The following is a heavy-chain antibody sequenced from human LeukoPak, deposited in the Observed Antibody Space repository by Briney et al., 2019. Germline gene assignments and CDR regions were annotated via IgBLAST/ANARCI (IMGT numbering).Heavy chain of an antibody. Sequence: ASVKVSFKVSGYTLTELSMHWVRQAPGTGLEWMGGFDPEDGETIYAQQFQGRVTMTEDTSTDTAYMELSSLRSEDTAVYYCATVGDDFWSGYWFDPWGQGTLVTVSS. J-gene: IGHJ5*02. CDR2: FDPEDGET. CDR3: ATVGDDFWSGYWFDP. D-gene: IGHD3-3*01. V-gene: IGHV1-24*01. CDR1: GYTLTELS.